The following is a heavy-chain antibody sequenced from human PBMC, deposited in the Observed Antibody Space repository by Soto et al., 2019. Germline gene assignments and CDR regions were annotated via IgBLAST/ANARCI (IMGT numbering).Heavy chain of an antibody. CDR3: ATTPPVGGYYYYGMDV. J-gene: IGHJ6*02. Sequence: QVQLVQSGAEVKKPGSSVKVSCKASGGTFSSYAISWVRQAPGQGLEWMGGIIPIFGTANYAQKFQGTVTITADESTSTAYMELRSLRSEDTAVYYCATTPPVGGYYYYGMDVWGHGTTVTVS. V-gene: IGHV1-69*12. D-gene: IGHD1-26*01. CDR2: IIPIFGTA. CDR1: GGTFSSYA.